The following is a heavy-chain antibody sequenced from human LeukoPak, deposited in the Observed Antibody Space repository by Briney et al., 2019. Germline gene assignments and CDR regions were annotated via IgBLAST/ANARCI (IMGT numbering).Heavy chain of an antibody. V-gene: IGHV1-2*02. CDR3: ARPLGAESDY. Sequence: ASVKVSCEASGYTFTEFYLHWVRQAPGQGLEWMGWINSNSGDTKYAQKFQGRVTLTRDTPISTVYMELRRLRSDDTAVYYCARPLGAESDYWGLGTLVTVSS. J-gene: IGHJ4*02. CDR2: INSNSGDT. CDR1: GYTFTEFY. D-gene: IGHD1-26*01.